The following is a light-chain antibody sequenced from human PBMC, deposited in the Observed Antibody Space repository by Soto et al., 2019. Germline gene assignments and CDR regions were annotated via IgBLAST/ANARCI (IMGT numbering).Light chain of an antibody. CDR1: QNINTY. Sequence: DILLTQSPSSLSASVGDRVTITCRASQNINTYLHWYQQKPGRAPNLLISGASVLLSGVPSRFVGSGSGTEFTITITSLQPDDFATYYCQQTYNTPRAFGQGDNVE. CDR2: GAS. J-gene: IGKJ1*01. CDR3: QQTYNTPRA. V-gene: IGKV1-39*01.